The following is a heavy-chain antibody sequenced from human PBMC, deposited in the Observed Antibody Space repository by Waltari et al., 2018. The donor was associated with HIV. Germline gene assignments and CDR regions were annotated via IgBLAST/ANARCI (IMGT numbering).Heavy chain of an antibody. J-gene: IGHJ1*01. CDR1: GLSFNSYN. V-gene: IGHV3-21*01. CDR2: ISSVSSYI. D-gene: IGHD4-17*01. Sequence: LVESGGGVVKPGRSLRLSCVGSGLSFNSYNMNWVRHIPGKRLEWVASISSVSSYIYYSNSVKDRFIVARDNDKRTLYLQMNRLTVADTAIYYCARDSEASTVTLKSSLWGRGTMVTVSS. CDR3: ARDSEASTVTLKSSL.